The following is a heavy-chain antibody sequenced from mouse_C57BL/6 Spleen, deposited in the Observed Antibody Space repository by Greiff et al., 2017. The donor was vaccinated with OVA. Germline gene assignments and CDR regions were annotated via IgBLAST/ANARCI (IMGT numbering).Heavy chain of an antibody. V-gene: IGHV1-78*01. Sequence: QVTLKECDAELVKPGASVKISCKVSGYTFTDHTIHWMKQRPEQGLEWIGYIYPRDGSTKYNEKFKGKATLTADKSSSTAYMQLNSLTSEDSAVYFCARGWLLLERYAMDYWGQGTSVTVSS. CDR1: GYTFTDHT. CDR3: ARGWLLLERYAMDY. CDR2: IYPRDGST. D-gene: IGHD2-3*01. J-gene: IGHJ4*01.